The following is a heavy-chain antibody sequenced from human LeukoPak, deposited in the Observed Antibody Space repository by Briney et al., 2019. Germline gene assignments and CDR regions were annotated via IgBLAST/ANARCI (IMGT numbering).Heavy chain of an antibody. Sequence: GGSLRLSCTASGFTFGDYAMSWVRQAPGKGLEWVGFIRSKAYGGTTEYAASVKGRFTISRDDSNSIAYLQMNSLKTEDTAVYYCTRGDLYYDFWSGYYRPYYFDYWGQGTLVTVSS. CDR1: GFTFGDYA. D-gene: IGHD3-3*01. V-gene: IGHV3-49*04. CDR3: TRGDLYYDFWSGYYRPYYFDY. CDR2: IRSKAYGGTT. J-gene: IGHJ4*02.